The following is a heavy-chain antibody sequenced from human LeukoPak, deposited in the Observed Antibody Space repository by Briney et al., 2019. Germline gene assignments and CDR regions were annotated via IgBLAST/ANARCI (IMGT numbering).Heavy chain of an antibody. CDR2: LSTSGGNT. D-gene: IGHD3-22*01. J-gene: IGHJ4*02. Sequence: PRGSLRLSCAASGFTFSSYAMSWVRLPPGKGLQWVSSLSTSGGNTYYADSVRGRFTISRDNSQNTLYLQMDSLRAEDTAVYYCAREYYDSSGYRDYYFDYWGQGTLVTVSS. CDR3: AREYYDSSGYRDYYFDY. V-gene: IGHV3-23*01. CDR1: GFTFSSYA.